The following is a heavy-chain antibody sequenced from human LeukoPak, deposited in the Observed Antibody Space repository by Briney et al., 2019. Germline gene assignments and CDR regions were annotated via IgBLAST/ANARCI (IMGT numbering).Heavy chain of an antibody. CDR3: AIDYGDYDNYFDY. CDR1: GFTFSSYA. J-gene: IGHJ4*02. CDR2: ISGSGGST. D-gene: IGHD4-17*01. V-gene: IGHV3-23*01. Sequence: GGSLRLSCAASGFTFSSYAMSWVRQAPGKGLEWVSAISGSGGSTYYADSVKGRLTISRDNSKNTLYLQMNSLRAEDTAVYYCAIDYGDYDNYFDYWGQGALVTVSS.